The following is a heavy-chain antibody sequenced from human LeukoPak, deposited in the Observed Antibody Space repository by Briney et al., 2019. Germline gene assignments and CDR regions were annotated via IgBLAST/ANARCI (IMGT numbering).Heavy chain of an antibody. D-gene: IGHD3-9*01. J-gene: IGHJ4*02. CDR2: ISGSGGST. CDR3: AKGEDILTGHFDY. Sequence: PGGSLRLSCAASGFTFSSYGMSWVRQAPGKGLEWVSAISGSGGSTYYADSVKGRFTISRDNSKNTLYLQMNSLRAEDTAVYYCAKGEDILTGHFDYWGQGTLVTVSS. CDR1: GFTFSSYG. V-gene: IGHV3-23*01.